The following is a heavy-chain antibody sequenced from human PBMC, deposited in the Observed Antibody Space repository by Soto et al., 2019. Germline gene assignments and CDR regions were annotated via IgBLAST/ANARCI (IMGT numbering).Heavy chain of an antibody. CDR2: VVPKIGSI. CDR3: TRGGRGNNWKDGNFDY. D-gene: IGHD1-20*01. V-gene: IGHV1-69*08. J-gene: IGHJ4*02. Sequence: QVHLVQSGAEVKKPGSSVKVSCRAPRGTFSSYTINWVRQSPGQGLEGMGRVVPKIGSINFARKFQGRLTLTEDETKRTGFLELSSLRPEDTALYYCTRGGRGNNWKDGNFDYWGQGTQVTVSS. CDR1: RGTFSSYT.